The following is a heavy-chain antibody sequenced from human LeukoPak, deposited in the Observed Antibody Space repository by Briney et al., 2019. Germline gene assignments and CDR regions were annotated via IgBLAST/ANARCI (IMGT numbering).Heavy chain of an antibody. D-gene: IGHD6-13*01. CDR2: IYYSGST. J-gene: IGHJ5*02. CDR1: GGSISSYY. Sequence: SETLSLTCTVSGGSISSYYWSWIRQPPGKGLEWIGYIYYSGSTNYNPSLKSRVTISVDTSKNQFSLKLSSVTAADTAVYYCARGTRGIAAAGTDWFDPWGQGTLVTVSS. V-gene: IGHV4-59*08. CDR3: ARGTRGIAAAGTDWFDP.